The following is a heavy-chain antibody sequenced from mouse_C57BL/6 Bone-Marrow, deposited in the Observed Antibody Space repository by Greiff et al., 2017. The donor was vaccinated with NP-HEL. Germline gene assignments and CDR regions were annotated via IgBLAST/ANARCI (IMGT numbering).Heavy chain of an antibody. V-gene: IGHV5-17*01. CDR3: ARLPYFDY. CDR2: ISSGSSTI. Sequence: EVKVVESGGGLVKPGGSLKLSCAASGFTFSDYGMHWVRQAPEKGLEWVAYISSGSSTIYYADTVKGRFTITRDHTKNTLFLQMTSLRSEDTAMYYCARLPYFDYWGQGTTLTVSS. CDR1: GFTFSDYG. J-gene: IGHJ2*01. D-gene: IGHD5-5*01.